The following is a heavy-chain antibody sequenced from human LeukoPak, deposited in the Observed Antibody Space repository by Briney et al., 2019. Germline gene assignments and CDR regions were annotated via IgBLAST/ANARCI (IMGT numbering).Heavy chain of an antibody. V-gene: IGHV3-9*01. D-gene: IGHD6-19*01. CDR3: AKDIGSSGWTAPVYYYYGMDV. J-gene: IGHJ6*02. CDR1: GFTFDDYA. CDR2: INWNSGSI. Sequence: GRSLRLSCAASGFTFDDYAMHWVRQAPGKGLEWVSGINWNSGSIGYADSVKGRFTISRDNAKNSLYLQMNSLRAEDTALYYCAKDIGSSGWTAPVYYYYGMDVWGQGTTVTVSS.